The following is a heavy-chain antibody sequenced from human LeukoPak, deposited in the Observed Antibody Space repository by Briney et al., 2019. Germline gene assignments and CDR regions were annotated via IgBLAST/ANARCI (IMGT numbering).Heavy chain of an antibody. CDR2: ISSSSSTI. CDR3: ATLELLDY. CDR1: GFTFGTHA. V-gene: IGHV3-48*04. D-gene: IGHD1-7*01. Sequence: PGGSLRLSCAASGFTFGTHAMTWVRQAPGKGLEWVSYISSSSSTIYYADSVKGRFTISRGNAKNSLYLQMNSLRAEDTAVYYCATLELLDYWGQGTLVTVSS. J-gene: IGHJ4*02.